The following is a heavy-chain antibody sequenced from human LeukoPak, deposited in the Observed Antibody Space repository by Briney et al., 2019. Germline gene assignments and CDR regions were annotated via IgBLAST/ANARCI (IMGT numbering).Heavy chain of an antibody. J-gene: IGHJ4*02. CDR1: GFTFSRYA. D-gene: IGHD3-22*01. Sequence: GSLRLSCSASGFTFSRYAMHWVRQAPGKGLEWIGYIYYSGSTNYNPSLKSRVTISVDTSKNQFSLKLSSVTAADTAVYYCARRTISIDDSSGYYFSHFDYWGQGTLVTVSS. V-gene: IGHV4-59*08. CDR2: IYYSGST. CDR3: ARRTISIDDSSGYYFSHFDY.